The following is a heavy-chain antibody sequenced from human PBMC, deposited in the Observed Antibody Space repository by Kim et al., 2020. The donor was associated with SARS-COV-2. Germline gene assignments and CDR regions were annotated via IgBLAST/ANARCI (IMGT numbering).Heavy chain of an antibody. Sequence: GGSLRLSCAASGFTFSSYGMHWVRQAPGKGLEWVAVISYDGSNKYYADSVKGRFTISRDNSKNTLYLQMNSLRAEDTAVYYCAKWAVAAKAYYLDYWGQGTLVTVSS. J-gene: IGHJ4*02. CDR1: GFTFSSYG. CDR3: AKWAVAAKAYYLDY. D-gene: IGHD6-19*01. CDR2: ISYDGSNK. V-gene: IGHV3-30*18.